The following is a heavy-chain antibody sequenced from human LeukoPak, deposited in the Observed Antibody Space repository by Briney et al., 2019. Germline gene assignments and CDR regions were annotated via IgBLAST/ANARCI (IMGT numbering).Heavy chain of an antibody. CDR3: ARAVSGYDYRNPDY. CDR1: GFTFSSYA. V-gene: IGHV3-30*04. Sequence: GGSLRLSCAASGFTFSSYAMHWVRQAPGKGLEWVAVISYDGSNKYYADSVKGRFTISRDNSKNTLYLQMNSLRAEDTAVYYCARAVSGYDYRNPDYWGQGTLVTVSS. CDR2: ISYDGSNK. D-gene: IGHD5-12*01. J-gene: IGHJ4*02.